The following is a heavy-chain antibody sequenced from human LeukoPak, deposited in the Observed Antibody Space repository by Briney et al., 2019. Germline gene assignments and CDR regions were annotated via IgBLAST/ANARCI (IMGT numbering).Heavy chain of an antibody. CDR1: GGSISSGDYF. J-gene: IGHJ5*02. Sequence: SETQSLTCTVSGGSISSGDYFWSWIRKPPGKGQELHGYFYYSGSFYYNPSLKSLSTISVDTSKNQFFLKLSSVTAADTAVYYCARDWTYYDILTGSRGHIWFDPWGQGTLVTVSS. D-gene: IGHD3-9*01. CDR2: FYYSGSF. V-gene: IGHV4-30-4*01. CDR3: ARDWTYYDILTGSRGHIWFDP.